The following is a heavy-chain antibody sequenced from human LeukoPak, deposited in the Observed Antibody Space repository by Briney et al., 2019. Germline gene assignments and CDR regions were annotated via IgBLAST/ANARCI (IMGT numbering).Heavy chain of an antibody. Sequence: SVKVSCKASGGTFSSYAISWVRQAPGQGLEWMGGIIPIFGTANYAQKFQGRVTTTTNESTSTAYMELSSLRSEDTAVYYCARIKYDFWSGYSKRYYYYYMDVWGKGTTVTVSS. D-gene: IGHD3-3*01. V-gene: IGHV1-69*05. CDR2: IIPIFGTA. CDR1: GGTFSSYA. J-gene: IGHJ6*03. CDR3: ARIKYDFWSGYSKRYYYYYMDV.